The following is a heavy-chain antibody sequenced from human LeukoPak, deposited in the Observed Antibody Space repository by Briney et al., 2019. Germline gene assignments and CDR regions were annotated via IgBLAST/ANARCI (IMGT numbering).Heavy chain of an antibody. J-gene: IGHJ4*02. CDR1: GGSISSGHYY. V-gene: IGHV4-61*02. D-gene: IGHD6-19*01. CDR2: IYSRGST. CDR3: ASDKGASGWGHGY. Sequence: TSSQTLSLTCTVSGGSISSGHYYLNWIRQPAGKGLEWIGRIYSRGSTNYNSSLRSRVTISVDTSKNQFSLKLTSVTAADTAVYYCASDKGASGWGHGYWGQGTLVTVSS.